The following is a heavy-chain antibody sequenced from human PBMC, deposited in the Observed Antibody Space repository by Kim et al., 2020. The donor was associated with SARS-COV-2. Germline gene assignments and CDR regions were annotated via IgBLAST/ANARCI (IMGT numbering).Heavy chain of an antibody. Sequence: DSVKGRFTISRDNAKNSLYLQMNSLRAEDTAVYYCAREPSIVGAINPIDYWGQGTLVTVSS. D-gene: IGHD1-26*01. CDR3: AREPSIVGAINPIDY. V-gene: IGHV3-7*01. J-gene: IGHJ4*02.